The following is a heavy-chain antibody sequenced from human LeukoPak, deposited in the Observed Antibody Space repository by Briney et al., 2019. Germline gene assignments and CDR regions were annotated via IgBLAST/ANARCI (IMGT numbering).Heavy chain of an antibody. J-gene: IGHJ6*03. V-gene: IGHV1-18*01. CDR3: ARGSVLRYFDWGYGPYYMDV. D-gene: IGHD3-9*01. CDR1: GYTFTSYG. Sequence: ASVKVSCKASGYTFTSYGISWVRQAPGQGLEWMGWISAYNGNTNYAQKLQGRVTMTTDTSTSTAYMELRSLRSDDTAVYYCARGSVLRYFDWGYGPYYMDVWSKATTVTISS. CDR2: ISAYNGNT.